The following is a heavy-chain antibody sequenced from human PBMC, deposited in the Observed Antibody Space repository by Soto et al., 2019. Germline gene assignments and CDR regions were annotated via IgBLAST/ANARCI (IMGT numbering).Heavy chain of an antibody. Sequence: GGSLRLSCAASGFSFSSYSMNWVRQAPGKGLEWISYISSSSSIIHYADSVKGRFTVSRDNAKMSLYLQMNGLRDEDTAVYYCATRGLPAAPEGDFDSWGQGTLVTVSS. V-gene: IGHV3-48*02. J-gene: IGHJ4*02. D-gene: IGHD2-2*01. CDR2: ISSSSSII. CDR3: ATRGLPAAPEGDFDS. CDR1: GFSFSSYS.